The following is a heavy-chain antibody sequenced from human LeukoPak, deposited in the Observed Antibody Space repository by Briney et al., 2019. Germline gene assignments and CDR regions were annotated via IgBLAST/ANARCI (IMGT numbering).Heavy chain of an antibody. Sequence: ASAKVSCKASGYTFTGYYMHWVRQAPGQGLEWMGWINPNSGGTNYAQKFQGRVTMTRDTSISTAYMELSRLRSDDTAVYYCARDPVIVVVTASLGHYYYGMDVWGQGTTVTVSS. D-gene: IGHD2-21*02. CDR3: ARDPVIVVVTASLGHYYYGMDV. V-gene: IGHV1-2*02. J-gene: IGHJ6*02. CDR2: INPNSGGT. CDR1: GYTFTGYY.